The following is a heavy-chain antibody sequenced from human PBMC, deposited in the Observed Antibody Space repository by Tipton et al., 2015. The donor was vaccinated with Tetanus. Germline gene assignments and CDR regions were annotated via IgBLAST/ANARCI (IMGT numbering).Heavy chain of an antibody. CDR3: AKNSRSSWYEYFDS. J-gene: IGHJ4*02. D-gene: IGHD6-13*01. Sequence: GSLRLSCAASGFTFSSYNMNWVRQAPGRGLEWVSTITGSGVSTSDADSVKGRFTISRDNAKNTLHLQMNSLRAEDTAIYYCAKNSRSSWYEYFDSWGQGTLVTVSS. CDR1: GFTFSSYN. V-gene: IGHV3-23*01. CDR2: ITGSGVST.